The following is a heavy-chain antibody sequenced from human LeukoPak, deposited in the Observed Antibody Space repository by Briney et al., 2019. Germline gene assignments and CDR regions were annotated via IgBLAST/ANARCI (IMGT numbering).Heavy chain of an antibody. CDR2: ISGSGGST. CDR3: AKLTTVTTLSALDC. D-gene: IGHD4-17*01. Sequence: GGSLRLSCAASGFTFSSYAMSWVRQAPGKGLEWVSAISGSGGSTYYADSVKGRFTISRDNSKNTLYLQMNSLRAEDTAVYYCAKLTTVTTLSALDCWGQGTLVTVSS. J-gene: IGHJ4*02. V-gene: IGHV3-23*01. CDR1: GFTFSSYA.